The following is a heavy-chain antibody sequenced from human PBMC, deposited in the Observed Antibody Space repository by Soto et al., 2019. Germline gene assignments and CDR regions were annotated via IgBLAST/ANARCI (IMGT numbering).Heavy chain of an antibody. Sequence: QVQLVQSGPEVKKPGSSVKVSCKASGDTFNSYVITCVRQAPGQGLEWLGGIITAFGTTSYAQNFQDRLTITADEAATTDHMELSSLTSDDTAMYYCTRSYGYTFGGSLDNWGQGTMVTVSS. CDR2: IITAFGTT. CDR1: GDTFNSYV. V-gene: IGHV1-69*01. J-gene: IGHJ4*02. CDR3: TRSYGYTFGGSLDN. D-gene: IGHD5-18*01.